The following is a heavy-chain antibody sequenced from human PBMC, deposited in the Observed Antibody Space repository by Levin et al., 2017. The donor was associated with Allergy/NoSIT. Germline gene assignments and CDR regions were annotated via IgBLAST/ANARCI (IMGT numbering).Heavy chain of an antibody. V-gene: IGHV3-30*04. D-gene: IGHD1-26*01. J-gene: IGHJ6*02. Sequence: LSLTCADSGFTLSYYAIHWVRQAPGKGLEWMAVISYDGNNKYYADSVKGRFTISRDNSQNTVYVQMNSLRVEDTAVYYCAKGSGSDSDDGTDVWGQGTTVTVSS. CDR1: GFTLSYYA. CDR3: AKGSGSDSDDGTDV. CDR2: ISYDGNNK.